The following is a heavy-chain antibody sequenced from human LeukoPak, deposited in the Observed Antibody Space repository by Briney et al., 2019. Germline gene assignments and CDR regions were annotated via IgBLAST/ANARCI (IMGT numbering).Heavy chain of an antibody. CDR2: INPRSGST. CDR1: GYTFTDYY. J-gene: IGHJ6*03. Sequence: ASVKVSCKASGYTFTDYYTQWVRQAPGQGPEWMGIINPRSGSTSYAQKFQGRVTMTRDTSTSTVHMELSSLRSEDTAVYYCARDPGLTSSYYYMDVWGKGTTVTVSS. CDR3: ARDPGLTSSYYYMDV. V-gene: IGHV1-46*01. D-gene: IGHD1-14*01.